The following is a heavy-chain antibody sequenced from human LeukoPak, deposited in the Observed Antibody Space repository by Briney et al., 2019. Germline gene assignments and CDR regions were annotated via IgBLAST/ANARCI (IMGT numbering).Heavy chain of an antibody. D-gene: IGHD4-17*01. V-gene: IGHV1-69*13. CDR3: ARGPGGDYVYYGMDV. CDR1: GGTFSSYA. J-gene: IGHJ6*02. CDR2: IVPIFGTA. Sequence: GASVKVSCKASGGTFSSYAISWVRQAPGQGLEWMGGIVPIFGTANYAQKFQGRVTITADESTSTAYMELSSLRSEDTAVYYCARGPGGDYVYYGMDVWGQGTTVTVSS.